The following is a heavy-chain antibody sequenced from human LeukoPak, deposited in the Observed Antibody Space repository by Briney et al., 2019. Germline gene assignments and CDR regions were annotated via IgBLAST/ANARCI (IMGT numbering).Heavy chain of an antibody. CDR1: GFTFSSYS. Sequence: GGSLRLSCAASGFTFSSYSMNWVRQAPGKGLEGVSSISSSSSYIYYADSVKGRFTIPRDNAKNSLYLQMNSLRAEDTAVYYCARVAVSDAFDIWGQGTMVTVSS. J-gene: IGHJ3*02. D-gene: IGHD2-8*01. V-gene: IGHV3-21*01. CDR3: ARVAVSDAFDI. CDR2: ISSSSSYI.